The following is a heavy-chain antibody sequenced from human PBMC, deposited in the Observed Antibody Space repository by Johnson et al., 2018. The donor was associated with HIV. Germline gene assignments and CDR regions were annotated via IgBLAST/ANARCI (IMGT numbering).Heavy chain of an antibody. D-gene: IGHD3-3*01. V-gene: IGHV3-48*03. CDR3: ARGRGLQFLEWPTGLWSAFDI. Sequence: VHLVESGGGVVQPGGSLRLSCATSGFTFSSYGMHWVRQAPGKGLEWVSYIASSDSPIYYADSVKGRFTISRDNAKNSLYLQMNTLSAEDTAVYYCARGRGLQFLEWPTGLWSAFDIWGQGTMVTVSS. CDR1: GFTFSSYG. CDR2: IASSDSPI. J-gene: IGHJ3*02.